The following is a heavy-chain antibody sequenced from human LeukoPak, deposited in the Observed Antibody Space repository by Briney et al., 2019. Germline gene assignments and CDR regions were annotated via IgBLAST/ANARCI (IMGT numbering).Heavy chain of an antibody. Sequence: PSETLSLTCAVYGGSFSGYYWSWIRQPPGKGLEWIGYIYYSGSTNYNPSLKSRVTISVDTSKNQFSLKLSSVTAADTAVYYCASRRKAAAGIAPFDYWGQGTLVTVSS. V-gene: IGHV4-59*08. J-gene: IGHJ4*02. CDR2: IYYSGST. CDR3: ASRRKAAAGIAPFDY. D-gene: IGHD6-13*01. CDR1: GGSFSGYY.